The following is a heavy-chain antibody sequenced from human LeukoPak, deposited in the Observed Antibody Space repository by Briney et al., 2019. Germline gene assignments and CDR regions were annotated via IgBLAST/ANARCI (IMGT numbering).Heavy chain of an antibody. CDR2: ISGSGGST. J-gene: IGHJ6*02. V-gene: IGHV3-23*01. Sequence: GGSLRLSCAASGFTFSSYAMSWVRQAPGKGLEWVSAISGSGGSTYYADSVKGRFTISRDNSKNTLYLQMNSLRAEDTAVYYCARAWDSSSWYAEKTYGMDVWGQGTTVTVSS. D-gene: IGHD6-13*01. CDR3: ARAWDSSSWYAEKTYGMDV. CDR1: GFTFSSYA.